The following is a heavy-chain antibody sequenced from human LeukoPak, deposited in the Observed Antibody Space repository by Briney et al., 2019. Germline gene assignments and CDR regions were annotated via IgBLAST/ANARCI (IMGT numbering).Heavy chain of an antibody. D-gene: IGHD5-18*01. CDR2: IYSGGST. V-gene: IGHV3-66*01. Sequence: GGSLRLSCAASGFTVSSNYMSWVRQAPGKGLEWVSVIYSGGSTYYADSVKGRFTISRDNSKNTLYLQMNSLRAEDTAVHYCARASGYSYGFDYWGQGTLVTVSS. CDR1: GFTVSSNY. J-gene: IGHJ4*02. CDR3: ARASGYSYGFDY.